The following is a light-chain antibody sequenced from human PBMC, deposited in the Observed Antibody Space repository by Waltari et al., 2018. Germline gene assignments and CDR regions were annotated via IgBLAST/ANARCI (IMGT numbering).Light chain of an antibody. CDR3: LQDYEYPLT. CDR2: SAT. CDR1: QVIQSD. V-gene: IGKV1-6*01. Sequence: AIQMTQSPSSLGASVGDRVTITCRASQVIQSDLGWYQQKAGKAHNLLIHSATTLQSGVPARFSGSWSGTDFTLTINGLQPEDFATYYCLQDYEYPLTFGGGTRVDIK. J-gene: IGKJ4*01.